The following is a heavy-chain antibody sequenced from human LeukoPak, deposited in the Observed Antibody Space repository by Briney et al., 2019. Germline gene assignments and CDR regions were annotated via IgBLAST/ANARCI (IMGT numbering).Heavy chain of an antibody. CDR1: GFTFSSYA. D-gene: IGHD4-11*01. CDR2: ISYDGSNK. J-gene: IGHJ6*02. V-gene: IGHV3-30-3*01. Sequence: GGSLRLSCAASGFTFSSYAMPWVRQAPGKGLEWVAVISYDGSNKYYADSVKGRFTISRDNSKNTLYLQMNSLRAEDTAVYYCAREVSGLPVYYYGMDVWGQGTTVTVSS. CDR3: AREVSGLPVYYYGMDV.